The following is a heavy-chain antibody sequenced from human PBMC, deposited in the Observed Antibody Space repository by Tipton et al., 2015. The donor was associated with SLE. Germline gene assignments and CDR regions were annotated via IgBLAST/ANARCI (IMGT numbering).Heavy chain of an antibody. D-gene: IGHD3-3*01. CDR3: ARVLGVVKSYYMDV. J-gene: IGHJ6*03. V-gene: IGHV4-61*02. CDR1: GDSFSSGSSS. Sequence: TLSLTCTVSGDSFSSGSSSWNWVRQPAGKGLEWIGLIYNSGITNYNPSLQSRVTISVDTSKNQFSLELSSVTAADTAVYYCARVLGVVKSYYMDVWGKGTTVTVSS. CDR2: IYNSGIT.